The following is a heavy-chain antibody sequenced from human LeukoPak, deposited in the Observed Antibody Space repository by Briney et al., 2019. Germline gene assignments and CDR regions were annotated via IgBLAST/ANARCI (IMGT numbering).Heavy chain of an antibody. CDR3: ATRYCSGGSCPAHYYYYGMDV. J-gene: IGHJ6*02. CDR1: GFTFSSYW. V-gene: IGHV3-7*01. Sequence: GGSLRLSCAASGFTFSSYWMSWVRQAPGKGLEWVANIKQDGSEKYYVDSVEGRFTISRDNAKNSLYLQMNSLRAEDTAVYYCATRYCSGGSCPAHYYYYGMDVWGQGTTVTVSS. CDR2: IKQDGSEK. D-gene: IGHD2-15*01.